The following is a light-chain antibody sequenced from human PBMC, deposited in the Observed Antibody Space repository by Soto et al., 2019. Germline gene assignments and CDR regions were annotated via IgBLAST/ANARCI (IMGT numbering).Light chain of an antibody. V-gene: IGLV7-46*01. CDR2: DTS. CDR1: TGAVTSGHY. J-gene: IGLJ1*01. CDR3: LLSYSGARGV. Sequence: QAVVTQEPSLTVFPGGTVTLTCGSSTGAVTSGHYPYWFQQKPGQAPRTLIYDTSNKHSWTPARFSGSLLGGKAALTLSGAQPEDEAEYYCLLSYSGARGVFGTGTKVTVL.